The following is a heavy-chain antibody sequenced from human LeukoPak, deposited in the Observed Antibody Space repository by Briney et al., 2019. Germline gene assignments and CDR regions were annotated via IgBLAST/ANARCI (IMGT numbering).Heavy chain of an antibody. CDR3: ARVNTAMVTGFDY. CDR2: IYYSGST. V-gene: IGHV4-31*03. D-gene: IGHD5-18*01. CDR1: GGSISSGGYY. Sequence: SETLSLTCTVSGGSISSGGYYWSWIRQHPGKGLEWIGYIYYSGSTYYNPSLKSRVTISVDTSKNQFPLKLSSVTAADTAVYYCARVNTAMVTGFDYWGQGTLVTVSS. J-gene: IGHJ4*02.